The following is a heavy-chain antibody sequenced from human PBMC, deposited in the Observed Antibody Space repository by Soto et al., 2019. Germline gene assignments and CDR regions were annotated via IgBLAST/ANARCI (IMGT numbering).Heavy chain of an antibody. CDR3: AKDLVEMATWHAFDI. V-gene: IGHV3-23*01. J-gene: IGHJ3*02. D-gene: IGHD5-12*01. CDR1: GFTFSNYA. CDR2: ISSSGDKT. Sequence: LRLSCAVSGFTFSNYAMSWVRQAPGKGPEWVSGISSSGDKTYYADSVKGRFTISRDHSKNTLFLQMSSLRADDTAIYYCAKDLVEMATWHAFDIWGQGTMVTVSS.